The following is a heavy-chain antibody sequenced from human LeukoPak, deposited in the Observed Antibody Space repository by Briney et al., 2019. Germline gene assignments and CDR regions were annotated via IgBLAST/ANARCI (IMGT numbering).Heavy chain of an antibody. J-gene: IGHJ6*02. CDR1: GFTFSSYW. V-gene: IGHV3-64*01. CDR3: ARGGSPGPYYYYGMDV. Sequence: GGSLRLSCAASGFTFSSYWMHWVRQAPGKGLEYVSAISSNGGSTYYANSVKGRFTISRDNSKSTLYLQMGSLRAEDMAVYYCARGGSPGPYYYYGMDVWGQGTTVTVSS. CDR2: ISSNGGST. D-gene: IGHD1-26*01.